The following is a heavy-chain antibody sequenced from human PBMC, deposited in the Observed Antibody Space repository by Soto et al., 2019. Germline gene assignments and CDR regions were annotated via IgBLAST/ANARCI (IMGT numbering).Heavy chain of an antibody. V-gene: IGHV3-7*01. J-gene: IGHJ4*02. CDR1: GFTFSDQW. Sequence: EVQMVASGGGVVQPGGSLRLSCAASGFTFSDQWMSWVRQAPGKGLEWVPNINPDGSAKSHVDSVEGRFTISRDNAKNSLYLQMNTLRVEDTAVYYCARGPFWGQGTLVTVSS. D-gene: IGHD3-3*02. CDR2: INPDGSAK. CDR3: ARGPF.